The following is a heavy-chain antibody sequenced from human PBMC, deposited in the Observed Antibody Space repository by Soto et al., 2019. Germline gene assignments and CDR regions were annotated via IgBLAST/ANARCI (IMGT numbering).Heavy chain of an antibody. J-gene: IGHJ4*02. CDR2: VYKSGGT. Sequence: QLQLQESGPGLVKPSETLSLTCSVSGGSISSSTYYWVWIRQSPGKGLEWIGRVYKSGGTYYNPSLKSRVSMSVDTPNNQFSLKINAVTAADTALYYCARHHDAGYSFDYWGQGILVTVSS. CDR1: GGSISSSTYY. V-gene: IGHV4-39*01. CDR3: ARHHDAGYSFDY.